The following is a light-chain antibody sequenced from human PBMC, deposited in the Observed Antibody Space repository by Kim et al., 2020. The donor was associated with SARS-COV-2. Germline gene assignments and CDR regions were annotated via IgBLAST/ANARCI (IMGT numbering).Light chain of an antibody. Sequence: QSAMTQPASVSGSPGQLITISCTGTSSDVGGYNSVSWYQQHPGKAPKLMIYDSSGRASGVSNRFSGSQSGNTASLTISGLRAEDEADYYCSSHTTSSTYVFGSGTKVTVL. V-gene: IGLV2-14*03. CDR2: DSS. CDR3: SSHTTSSTYV. J-gene: IGLJ1*01. CDR1: SSDVGGYNS.